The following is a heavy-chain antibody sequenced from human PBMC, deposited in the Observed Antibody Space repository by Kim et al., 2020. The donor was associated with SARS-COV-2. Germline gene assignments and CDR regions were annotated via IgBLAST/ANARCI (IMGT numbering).Heavy chain of an antibody. J-gene: IGHJ4*02. D-gene: IGHD6-19*01. CDR2: ISAYNGNT. V-gene: IGHV1-18*01. CDR1: GYTFTSYG. Sequence: ASVKVSCKASGYTFTSYGISWVRQAPGQGLEWMGWISAYNGNTNYAQKLQGRVTMTTDTSTSTAYMELRSLRSDDTAVYYCARGTRIAVAGNKFDYWGQGTLVTVSS. CDR3: ARGTRIAVAGNKFDY.